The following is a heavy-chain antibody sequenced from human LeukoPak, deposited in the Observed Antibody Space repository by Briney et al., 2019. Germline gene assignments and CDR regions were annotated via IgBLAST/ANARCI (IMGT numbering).Heavy chain of an antibody. CDR1: GYTFTRYG. CDR2: ISAYNGDT. CDR3: VSSVDFIDK. Sequence: GASVKVSCKASGYTFTRYGISWVRQAPGQGLEWMGWISAYNGDTNYAQKLQGRVTMTTDTSTSTAYMELRRLRFDDTAVYSCVSSVDFIDKWGQGTMVTVSS. D-gene: IGHD3-3*01. V-gene: IGHV1-18*01. J-gene: IGHJ4*02.